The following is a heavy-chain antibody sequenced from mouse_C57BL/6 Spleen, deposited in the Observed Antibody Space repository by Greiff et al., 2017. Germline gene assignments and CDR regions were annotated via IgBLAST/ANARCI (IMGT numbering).Heavy chain of an antibody. CDR1: GYTFTSYW. CDR2: IDPKSGGT. Sequence: QVQLKQSGAELVKPGASVTLSCKASGYTFTSYWMHWVKQRPGRGLAWIGRIDPKSGGTKYNEKFKSKDTLTADKPSSTAYMQLSSLTSEDSAVYLCVRKGRGHYAMDYWGQGTSVTVSS. D-gene: IGHD3-3*01. CDR3: VRKGRGHYAMDY. V-gene: IGHV1-72*01. J-gene: IGHJ4*01.